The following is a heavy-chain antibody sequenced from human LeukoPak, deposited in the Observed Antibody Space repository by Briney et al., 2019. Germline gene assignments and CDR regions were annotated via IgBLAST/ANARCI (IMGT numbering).Heavy chain of an antibody. CDR1: GFTFSDYY. J-gene: IGHJ4*02. CDR2: ISSRVITI. Sequence: GGSLRLSCAASGFTFSDYYMSWIRQAPGKGLECLSYISSRVITIYYADSVKGRFTVSRDNSKNTLYLQMNSLRAEDTAVYYCARGPLNYYDSSGCDYWGQGTLVAVSS. V-gene: IGHV3-11*04. D-gene: IGHD3-22*01. CDR3: ARGPLNYYDSSGCDY.